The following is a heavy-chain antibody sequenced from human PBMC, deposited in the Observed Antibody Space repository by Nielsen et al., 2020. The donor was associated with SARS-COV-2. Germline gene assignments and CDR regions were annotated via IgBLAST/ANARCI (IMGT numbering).Heavy chain of an antibody. CDR1: GGSFSGYY. CDR2: INHSGST. D-gene: IGHD3-10*01. V-gene: IGHV4-34*01. CDR3: ARGGENRYYYGSGSYYYYYYYGMDV. J-gene: IGHJ6*02. Sequence: SETLSLTCAVYGGSFSGYYWSWIRQPPGKGLEWIGEINHSGSTNYNPSLKSRVTISVDTSKNQFSLKLSSVTAADTAVYYCARGGENRYYYGSGSYYYYYYYGMDVWGQGTTVTVS.